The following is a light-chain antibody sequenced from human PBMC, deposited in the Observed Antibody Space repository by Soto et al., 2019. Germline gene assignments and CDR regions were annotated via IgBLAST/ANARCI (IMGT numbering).Light chain of an antibody. J-gene: IGLJ2*01. CDR3: SSYAGSNNFVV. Sequence: QSVLTQPPSASGSPGQSVTISCTGTSSDVGDYNYVSWYQHHPGKALKLMIYEVSKRPSGVPDRFSGSKSGNTASLTVSGLQADDEADYYCSSYAGSNNFVVFGGGTKLTVL. V-gene: IGLV2-8*01. CDR2: EVS. CDR1: SSDVGDYNY.